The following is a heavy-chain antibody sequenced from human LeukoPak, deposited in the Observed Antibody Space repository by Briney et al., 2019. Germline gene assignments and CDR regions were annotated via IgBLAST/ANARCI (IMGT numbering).Heavy chain of an antibody. Sequence: GGSLRLSCAASGFTFSSYAMHWVRQAPGKGLERVAVISYDGSNKYYADSVKGRFTISRDNSKNTLYLQMNSLRAEDTAVYYCAKVPTDTAPDYWGQGTLVTVSS. J-gene: IGHJ4*02. CDR2: ISYDGSNK. CDR3: AKVPTDTAPDY. V-gene: IGHV3-30-3*02. CDR1: GFTFSSYA.